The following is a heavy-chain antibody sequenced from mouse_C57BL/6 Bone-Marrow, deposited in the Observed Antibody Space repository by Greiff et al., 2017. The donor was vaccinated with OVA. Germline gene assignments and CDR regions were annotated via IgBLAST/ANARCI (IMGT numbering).Heavy chain of an antibody. J-gene: IGHJ4*01. CDR3: ARGYDYDEGYAMDY. CDR2: IYPGDGDT. D-gene: IGHD2-4*01. CDR1: GYAFSSSW. Sequence: QVQLQQSGPELVKPGASVKISCKASGYAFSSSWMNWVKQRPGKGLEWIGRIYPGDGDTNYNGKFKGKATLTADKSPSTAYMQLSSLTSEDSAVYFCARGYDYDEGYAMDYWGQGTSVTVSS. V-gene: IGHV1-82*01.